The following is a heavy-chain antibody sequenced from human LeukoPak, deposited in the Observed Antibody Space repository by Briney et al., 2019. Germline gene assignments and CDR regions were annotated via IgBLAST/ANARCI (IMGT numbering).Heavy chain of an antibody. CDR2: IATDAT. V-gene: IGHV3-23*01. CDR1: GFTFSRYA. D-gene: IGHD4-17*01. J-gene: IGHJ3*02. CDR3: ARDPNGDYIGAFEI. Sequence: PGGSLRLSCTASGFTFSRYAMMWLRQAPGKGLEWVADIATDATLYADSVKGRFTISRDNSKNTVYLQMSSLRVEDTALYYCARDPNGDYIGAFEIWGQGTMVTVSS.